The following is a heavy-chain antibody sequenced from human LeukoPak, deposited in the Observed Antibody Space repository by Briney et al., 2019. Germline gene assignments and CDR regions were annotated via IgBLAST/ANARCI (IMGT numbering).Heavy chain of an antibody. D-gene: IGHD3-22*01. V-gene: IGHV3-23*01. CDR1: GFTFSSYA. CDR3: AKGSYYYDSADYFDY. J-gene: IGHJ4*02. CDR2: LSGSGGNT. Sequence: GGSLRLSCAASGFTFSSYAMSWVRQAPGKGLEWVSTLSGSGGNTYYADSVKGRVTISRDNSKNTLYLQMNSLRAEDTAVYHCAKGSYYYDSADYFDYWRQGTLVTVSS.